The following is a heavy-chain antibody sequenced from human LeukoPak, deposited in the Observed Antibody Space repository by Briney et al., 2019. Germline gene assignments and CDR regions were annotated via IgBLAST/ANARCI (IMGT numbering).Heavy chain of an antibody. CDR2: ISSSGSTI. D-gene: IGHD3-10*02. CDR3: ARCSYYYYYMDV. J-gene: IGHJ6*03. CDR1: GFTFSDYY. Sequence: GGSLRLSCAASGFTFSDYYMRWIRQAPGKGLEWVSYISSSGSTIYYADSVKGRFTISRDNAKNSLYLQMNSLRAEDTAVYYCARCSYYYYYMDVWGKGTTVTVSS. V-gene: IGHV3-11*04.